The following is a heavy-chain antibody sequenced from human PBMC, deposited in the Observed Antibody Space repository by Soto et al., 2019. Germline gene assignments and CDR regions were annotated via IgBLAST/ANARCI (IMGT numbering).Heavy chain of an antibody. CDR3: ARGGIGAAAGNAHYYYYGMDV. CDR2: INAGNGNT. CDR1: GYTFTSYA. D-gene: IGHD6-13*01. V-gene: IGHV1-3*01. Sequence: ASVKVSCKASGYTFTSYAMHWVRQAPGQRLEWMGWINAGNGNTKYSQKFQGRVTITRDTSASTAYMELSSLRSEDTAVYYCARGGIGAAAGNAHYYYYGMDVWGQGTTVTVSS. J-gene: IGHJ6*02.